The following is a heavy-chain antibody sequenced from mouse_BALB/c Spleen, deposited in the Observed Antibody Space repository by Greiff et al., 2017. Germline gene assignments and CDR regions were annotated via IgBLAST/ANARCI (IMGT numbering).Heavy chain of an antibody. V-gene: IGHV2-9*02. Sequence: QVQLKESGPGLVAPSQSLSITCTVSGFSLTSYGVHWVRQPPGKGLEWLGVIWAGGSTNYNSALMSRLSISKDNSKSQVFLKMNSLQTDDTAMYYCARDYYGSTSYWYFDVWGAGTTVTVSS. J-gene: IGHJ1*01. CDR2: IWAGGST. CDR3: ARDYYGSTSYWYFDV. CDR1: GFSLTSYG. D-gene: IGHD1-1*01.